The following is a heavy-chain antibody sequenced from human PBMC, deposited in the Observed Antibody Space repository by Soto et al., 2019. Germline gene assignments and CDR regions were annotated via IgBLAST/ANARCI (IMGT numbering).Heavy chain of an antibody. V-gene: IGHV1-3*01. Sequence: QVHLVQSGAEVRKPGASVKVSCKASGYTFSSYAMHWVRQAPGQRLEWMGWIHAGYGNTKSSQKFQDRVTISRDTSASTAYMELTSLRSEGTAVYYCARDTGDGTFDFWGQGTLVTVSS. J-gene: IGHJ4*02. CDR2: IHAGYGNT. CDR1: GYTFSSYA. D-gene: IGHD7-27*01. CDR3: ARDTGDGTFDF.